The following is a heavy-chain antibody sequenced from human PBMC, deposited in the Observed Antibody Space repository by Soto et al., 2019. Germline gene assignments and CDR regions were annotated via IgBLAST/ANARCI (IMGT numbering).Heavy chain of an antibody. CDR1: GGSFSNFG. J-gene: IGHJ4*02. CDR2: IVPVFGRP. CDR3: AREGSGYNF. D-gene: IGHD5-12*01. Sequence: VASVKVSCKASGGSFSNFGISWVRQAPGQGLEWMGGIVPVFGRPNYAQRFRGRLTITADESTSTGYMELIRLRSDDTAVYYCAREGSGYNFWGQGTQVTVSS. V-gene: IGHV1-69*13.